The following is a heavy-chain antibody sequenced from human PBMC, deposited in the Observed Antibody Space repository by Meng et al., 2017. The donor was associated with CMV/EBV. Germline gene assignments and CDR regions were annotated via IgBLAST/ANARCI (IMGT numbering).Heavy chain of an antibody. V-gene: IGHV4-39*01. D-gene: IGHD1-26*01. CDR2: IYYSGST. J-gene: IGHJ5*02. CDR3: ARRHSGSYYFDP. CDR1: GGSISSSSYY. Sequence: ESLKISCTVSGGSISSSSYYWGWICQPPGKGLEWIGSIYYSGSTYYNPSLKSRVTISVDTSKNQFSLKLSSVTAADTAVYYCARRHSGSYYFDPWGQGTLVTVSS.